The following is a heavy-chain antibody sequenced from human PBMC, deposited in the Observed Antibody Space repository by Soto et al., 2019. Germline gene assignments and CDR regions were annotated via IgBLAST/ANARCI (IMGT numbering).Heavy chain of an antibody. CDR2: ISSNGGST. D-gene: IGHD6-19*01. Sequence: EVQLVESGGGLVQPGGSLRLSCAASGFTFSSYAMHWVRQAPGKGLEYVSAISSNGGSTYYANSVKGRFTISRDNSKNTLYLQMGSLRAEDMAVYYCASGSSGRYGAFDIWGQGTMVTVSS. CDR1: GFTFSSYA. CDR3: ASGSSGRYGAFDI. V-gene: IGHV3-64*01. J-gene: IGHJ3*02.